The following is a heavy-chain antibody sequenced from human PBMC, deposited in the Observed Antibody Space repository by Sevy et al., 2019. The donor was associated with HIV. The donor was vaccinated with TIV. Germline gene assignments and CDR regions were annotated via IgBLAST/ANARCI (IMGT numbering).Heavy chain of an antibody. V-gene: IGHV1-18*01. D-gene: IGHD6-13*01. Sequence: ASVKVSCKASGYTFDNYGISWVRQAPGQGLKWMGWITAYNGNTNYAQNLQGRVTMTTDTSTSTAYMELTNLRSGDTAVYYCARGVAAPAQGHFEYWGQGTLVTVSS. CDR1: GYTFDNYG. CDR3: ARGVAAPAQGHFEY. CDR2: ITAYNGNT. J-gene: IGHJ4*02.